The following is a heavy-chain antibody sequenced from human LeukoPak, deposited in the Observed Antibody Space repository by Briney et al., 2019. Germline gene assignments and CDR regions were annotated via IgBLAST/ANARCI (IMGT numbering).Heavy chain of an antibody. J-gene: IGHJ3*02. CDR3: ARERGDYYDSSGYPSGAFDI. CDR1: GGSISSYY. CDR2: IYYSGST. D-gene: IGHD3-22*01. V-gene: IGHV4-59*01. Sequence: SETLSLTCTVFGGSISSYYWSWIRQPPGKGLEWIGYIYYSGSTNYNPSLKSRVTISVDTSKNQFSLKLSSVTAADTAVYYCARERGDYYDSSGYPSGAFDIWGQGTMVTVSS.